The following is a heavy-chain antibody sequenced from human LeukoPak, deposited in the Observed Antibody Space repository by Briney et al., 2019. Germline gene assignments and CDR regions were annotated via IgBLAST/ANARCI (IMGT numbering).Heavy chain of an antibody. CDR3: ARDPRGAAGAYGMDV. D-gene: IGHD6-13*01. Sequence: GRSLRLSCAASGFTFSSYGMHWVRQAPGKGLEWVSSISSSSNHVFYTDSVKGRITISRDNAKNSLYLQINSLRDEDTAVYYCARDPRGAAGAYGMDVWGQGTTVTVSS. V-gene: IGHV3-21*01. J-gene: IGHJ6*02. CDR2: ISSSSNHV. CDR1: GFTFSSYG.